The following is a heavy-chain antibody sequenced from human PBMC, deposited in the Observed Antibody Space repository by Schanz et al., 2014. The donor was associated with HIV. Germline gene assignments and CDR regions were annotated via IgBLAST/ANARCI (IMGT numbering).Heavy chain of an antibody. CDR1: GYSFTNFD. Sequence: VQLVQSRGEVKKPGASVKVSCKASGYSFTNFDVSWVRQAPGQGLEWMGWISAHNGDTNYAQKFQGRTTLTTDSHTNTASLELRSLTSDDTAVYYCAREYSTWDRHFDSWGQGTLVTVSP. D-gene: IGHD5-18*01. V-gene: IGHV1-18*01. CDR2: ISAHNGDT. J-gene: IGHJ4*02. CDR3: AREYSTWDRHFDS.